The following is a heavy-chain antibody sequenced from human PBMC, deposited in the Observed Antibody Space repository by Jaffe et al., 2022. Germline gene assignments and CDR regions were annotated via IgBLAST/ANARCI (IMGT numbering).Heavy chain of an antibody. V-gene: IGHV4-38-2*01. CDR1: GYSISSGYY. CDR2: IYHSGST. Sequence: QVQLQESGPGLVKPSETLSLTCAVSGYSISSGYYWGWIRQPPGKGLEWIGSIYHSGSTYYNPSLKSRVTISVDTSKNQFSLKLSSVTAADTAVYYCARHPTVDGWFGESPASYFDYWGQGTLVTVSS. J-gene: IGHJ4*02. CDR3: ARHPTVDGWFGESPASYFDY. D-gene: IGHD3-10*01.